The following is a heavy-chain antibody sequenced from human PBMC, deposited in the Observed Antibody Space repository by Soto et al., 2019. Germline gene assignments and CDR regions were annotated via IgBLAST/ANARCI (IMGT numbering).Heavy chain of an antibody. CDR1: GGFVSSGSYY. CDR2: MSHSGGT. V-gene: IGHV4-34*01. CDR3: ARVGRGTETPVFDALDI. J-gene: IGHJ3*02. D-gene: IGHD3-16*01. Sequence: QVQLQQWGAGLLKPSETLSLTCAVYGGFVSSGSYYWSWIRQPPGKGLEWIGEMSHSGGTHFNPSLRSRFTISVATSRNHFSLKMSSGTAADTALYSGARVGRGTETPVFDALDIWGPGTMFPVS.